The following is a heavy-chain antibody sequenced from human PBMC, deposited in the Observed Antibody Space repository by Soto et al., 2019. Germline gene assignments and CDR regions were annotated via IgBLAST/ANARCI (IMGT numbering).Heavy chain of an antibody. D-gene: IGHD2-15*01. V-gene: IGHV3-23*01. CDR2: ISGSGSST. CDR3: AKATRGYCSGASCYSRGGSHFDF. CDR1: GFTFSSYA. J-gene: IGHJ4*02. Sequence: EVQLLESGGGLVQPGGSLRLSCAASGFTFSSYAMSWVRQAPGKGLEWVSAISGSGSSTYYADSVKGRFTISRDNSKNTLYLQMNSLRAEDTAVYYCAKATRGYCSGASCYSRGGSHFDFCGQGTLVTVSS.